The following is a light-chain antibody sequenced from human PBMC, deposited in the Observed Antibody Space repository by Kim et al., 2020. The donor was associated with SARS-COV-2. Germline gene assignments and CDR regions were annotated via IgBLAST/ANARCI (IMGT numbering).Light chain of an antibody. J-gene: IGKJ2*01. V-gene: IGKV3-20*01. CDR3: QHYGSSQYT. CDR2: DAS. CDR1: QSVSSSD. Sequence: EIVLTQSPGTLSLSPGERATLSCRASQSVSSSDLAWYQQRPGQAPRLLIFDASSRATGVPDRFSGSGSGTDFTLTISRLEPEDFAVYYCQHYGSSQYTFGQGTKLEI.